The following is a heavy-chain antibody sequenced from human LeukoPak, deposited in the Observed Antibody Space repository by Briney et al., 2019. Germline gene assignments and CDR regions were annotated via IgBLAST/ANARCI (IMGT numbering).Heavy chain of an antibody. CDR2: IYYSGST. CDR3: ARGEHDYGDYGCYDY. V-gene: IGHV4-30-4*01. Sequence: SQTLSLTCTVSGGSISSGDYYWSWIRQPPGKGLEWIGYIYYSGSTYYNPSLKSRVTISVDTSKNQFSLKLSSVTAADTAVYYCARGEHDYGDYGCYDYWGQGTLVTVSS. CDR1: GGSISSGDYY. D-gene: IGHD4-17*01. J-gene: IGHJ4*02.